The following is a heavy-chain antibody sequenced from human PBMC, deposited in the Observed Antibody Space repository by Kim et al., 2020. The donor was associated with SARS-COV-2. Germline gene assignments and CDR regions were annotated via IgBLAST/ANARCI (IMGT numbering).Heavy chain of an antibody. CDR2: IYYSGST. Sequence: SETLSLTCTVSGGSISSGGYYWSWIRQHPGKGLEWIGYIYYSGSTYYNPSLKSRVTISVDTSKNQFSLKLSSVTAADTAVYYCARDRASGAYRHFDYWGQGTLVTVSS. V-gene: IGHV4-31*03. CDR1: GGSISSGGYY. D-gene: IGHD3-10*01. J-gene: IGHJ4*02. CDR3: ARDRASGAYRHFDY.